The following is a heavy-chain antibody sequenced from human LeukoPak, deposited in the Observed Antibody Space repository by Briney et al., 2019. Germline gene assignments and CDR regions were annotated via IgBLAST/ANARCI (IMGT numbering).Heavy chain of an antibody. J-gene: IGHJ4*02. CDR1: GFTFSTYS. CDR3: AKEAAAAGYFDY. Sequence: GGSLRLSCAASGFTFSTYSMYWVRQAPGQGLEWVAVISYDGRHKYYADSVKGRFTISRDNSKNTLYLQMNSLRAEDTAVYYCAKEAAAAGYFDYWGQGTLVTVSS. CDR2: ISYDGRHK. V-gene: IGHV3-30*04. D-gene: IGHD6-13*01.